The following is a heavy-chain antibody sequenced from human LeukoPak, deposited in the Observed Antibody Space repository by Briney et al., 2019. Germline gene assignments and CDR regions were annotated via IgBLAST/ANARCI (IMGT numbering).Heavy chain of an antibody. D-gene: IGHD2-15*01. CDR3: VKAESRGYYYYYGMDV. V-gene: IGHV3-74*01. CDR1: GFTFSSYW. Sequence: GGSLRLSCVASGFTFSSYWMHWVRQAPGKGLVWVSRINSDGYSTSYADSVKGRFTISRDSSKNTLYLQMNSLRAEDTAVYYCVKAESRGYYYYYGMDVWGQGTTVTVSS. CDR2: INSDGYST. J-gene: IGHJ6*02.